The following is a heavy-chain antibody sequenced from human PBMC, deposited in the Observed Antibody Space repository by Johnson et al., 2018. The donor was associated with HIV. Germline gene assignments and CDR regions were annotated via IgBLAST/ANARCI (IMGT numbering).Heavy chain of an antibody. CDR2: LSYDGSNK. CDR1: GFTFSTYA. J-gene: IGHJ3*01. CDR3: ARAGDYDVLTGSLLRGTFDV. D-gene: IGHD3-9*01. V-gene: IGHV3-30*04. Sequence: QVQLVESGGGVVQPGRSLRLSCAASGFTFSTYAMHWVRQAPGKGLEWVAVLSYDGSNKYYADSVKGRFTISRDNSKNTLYLQMNSLRAGDTGVHYCARAGDYDVLTGSLLRGTFDVWGQGTMVTVSS.